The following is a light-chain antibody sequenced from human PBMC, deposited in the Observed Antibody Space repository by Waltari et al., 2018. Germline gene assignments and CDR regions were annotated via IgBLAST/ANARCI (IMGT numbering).Light chain of an antibody. CDR1: QSVLYSSNNKNY. CDR2: WAS. CDR3: QQYYSTPLT. Sequence: DIVMTQSPDSLAVSLGERATIHCKSSQSVLYSSNNKNYFAWYQQKPGQPPKLLIYWASTRDSGVPDRFSGGGSGTDFTLTISSLQAEDVAVYYCQQYYSTPLTFGGGTKVEIK. V-gene: IGKV4-1*01. J-gene: IGKJ4*01.